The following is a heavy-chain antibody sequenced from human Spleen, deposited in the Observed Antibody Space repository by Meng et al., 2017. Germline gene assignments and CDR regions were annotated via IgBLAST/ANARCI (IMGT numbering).Heavy chain of an antibody. V-gene: IGHV1-3*01. CDR1: GYIFTSYT. Sequence: ASVKVSCKASGYIFTSYTIHWVRQAPGQRPEWMGWINAGNGNTKFSEKFQDRVTITRDTSANTAFMELGSLRSEDTAVYYCARGGFCSGGRCYRLCDEWDQGTLVTVSS. J-gene: IGHJ4*02. CDR3: ARGGFCSGGRCYRLCDE. D-gene: IGHD2-15*01. CDR2: INAGNGNT.